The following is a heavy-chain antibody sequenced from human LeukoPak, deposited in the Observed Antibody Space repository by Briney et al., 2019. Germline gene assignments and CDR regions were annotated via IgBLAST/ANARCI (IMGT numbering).Heavy chain of an antibody. Sequence: GGSLRLSCAASGFTLENSAMHWVRQAPGKGLEWVSGITWNSGSIAYADSVKGRFTISRDNAKNSLYLQMNSLSTEDMALYYCGKGGTSGSYIDYWGQGTLVTVSS. CDR3: GKGGTSGSYIDY. D-gene: IGHD2-8*01. V-gene: IGHV3-9*03. CDR1: GFTLENSA. CDR2: ITWNSGSI. J-gene: IGHJ4*02.